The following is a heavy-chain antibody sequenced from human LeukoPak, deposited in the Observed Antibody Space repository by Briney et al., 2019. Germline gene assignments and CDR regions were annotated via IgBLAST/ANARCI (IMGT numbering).Heavy chain of an antibody. D-gene: IGHD4-11*01. CDR2: IYYSGIT. J-gene: IGHJ4*02. CDR3: ARVGSAVTTDFDY. Sequence: SETLSLTCTVSGGSISNYYWSWLRQPLGKGLEWIGYIYYSGITNYNPSLKSRVTVSVDTSKNQFSLKLSSVTAADTAVYYCARVGSAVTTDFDYWVQGTLVTVSS. V-gene: IGHV4-59*01. CDR1: GGSISNYY.